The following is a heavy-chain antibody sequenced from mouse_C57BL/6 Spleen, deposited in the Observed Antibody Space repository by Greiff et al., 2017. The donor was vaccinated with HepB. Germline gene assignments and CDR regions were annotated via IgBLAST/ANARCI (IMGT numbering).Heavy chain of an antibody. V-gene: IGHV1-18*01. Sequence: VQLQQSGPELVKPGASVKIPCKASGYTFTDYNMDWVKQSHGKSLEWIGDINPNNGGTNYNQKFQGKATLTVDKSSSTAYMELRSLSSEDTAVYYCAREEGGNWFAYWGQGTLVTVSA. D-gene: IGHD2-1*01. CDR3: AREEGGNWFAY. J-gene: IGHJ3*01. CDR1: GYTFTDYN. CDR2: INPNNGGT.